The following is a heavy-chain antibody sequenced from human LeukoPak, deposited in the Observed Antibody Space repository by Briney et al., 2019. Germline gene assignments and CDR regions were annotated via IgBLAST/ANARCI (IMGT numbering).Heavy chain of an antibody. Sequence: GGSLRLSCAASGFTFSSYEMNWVRQAPGKGLEWVSYISSSGRTVYYADSVKGRFTISRDNAKDSLYLQMNSLRAEDTAVYYCARQIVGATGLDYWGQGTLVTVSS. J-gene: IGHJ4*02. CDR2: ISSSGRTV. V-gene: IGHV3-48*03. CDR3: ARQIVGATGLDY. CDR1: GFTFSSYE. D-gene: IGHD1-26*01.